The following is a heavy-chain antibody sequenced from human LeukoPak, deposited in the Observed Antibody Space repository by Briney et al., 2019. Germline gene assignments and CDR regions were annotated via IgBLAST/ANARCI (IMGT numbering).Heavy chain of an antibody. V-gene: IGHV3-20*04. Sequence: GGSLRLSCAASGFTFDDYGMSWVRQAPGKGLEWVSDINWNGDSTGYADSVKGRFTISRDNAKNSLYIQMNSLRAEDTALYYCARRESSYQNYYYYYHMDVWGKGTTVTVSS. CDR3: ARRESSYQNYYYYYHMDV. D-gene: IGHD3-16*02. CDR2: INWNGDST. CDR1: GFTFDDYG. J-gene: IGHJ6*03.